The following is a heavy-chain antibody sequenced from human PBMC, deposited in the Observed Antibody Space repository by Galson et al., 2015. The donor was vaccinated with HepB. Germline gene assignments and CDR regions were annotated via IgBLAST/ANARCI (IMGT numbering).Heavy chain of an antibody. Sequence: SVKVSCKASGYTFTSYGISWVRQAPGQGLEWMGWISAYNGNTNYAQKLQGRVTMTTDTSTSTAYMELRSLRSDDTAVYYCARARHGSGSYYMGSGWGYYGMDVWGQGTTVTVSS. D-gene: IGHD3-10*01. J-gene: IGHJ6*02. CDR3: ARARHGSGSYYMGSGWGYYGMDV. V-gene: IGHV1-18*01. CDR1: GYTFTSYG. CDR2: ISAYNGNT.